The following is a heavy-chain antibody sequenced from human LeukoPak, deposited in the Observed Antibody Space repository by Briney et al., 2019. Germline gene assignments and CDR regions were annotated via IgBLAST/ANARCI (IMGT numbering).Heavy chain of an antibody. CDR2: ISDSGRST. CDR3: VRHDSYIPY. V-gene: IGHV3-23*01. D-gene: IGHD5-18*01. J-gene: IGHJ4*02. Sequence: PGGSLRLSCAASGFRFNNYAMSWVRQAPGKGLGWVSGISDSGRSTYYADSVKGRFTISRDNSKNTVDLQMNNLRVDDTAVYFCVRHDSYIPYWGQGTLVTVSS. CDR1: GFRFNNYA.